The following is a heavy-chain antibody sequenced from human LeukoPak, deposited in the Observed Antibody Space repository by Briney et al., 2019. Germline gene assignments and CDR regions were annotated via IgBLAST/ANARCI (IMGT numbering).Heavy chain of an antibody. J-gene: IGHJ4*02. CDR2: INHSGST. V-gene: IGHV4-34*01. CDR3: AREVLAAAGTYDY. D-gene: IGHD6-13*01. CDR1: GGSFSGYY. Sequence: WETLSLTCAVYGGSFSGYYWSWIRQPPGKGLEWIGEINHSGSTNYNPSLKSRVTISVDTSKNQFSLKLSSVTAADTAVYCCAREVLAAAGTYDYWGQGNLVTVSS.